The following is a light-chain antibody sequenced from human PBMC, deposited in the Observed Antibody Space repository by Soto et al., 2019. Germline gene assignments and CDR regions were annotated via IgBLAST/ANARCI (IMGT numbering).Light chain of an antibody. Sequence: DIQMTQAPSSLSASVGVRVTITCRASQSIRSYLNWYQQKPGKAPELLIYAASSLQSGVPSRFSGSGSGTDFTLTISSLQPEDFATYYCQQSYSTPYTFGQGTKLEIK. V-gene: IGKV1-39*01. CDR3: QQSYSTPYT. CDR2: AAS. CDR1: QSIRSY. J-gene: IGKJ2*01.